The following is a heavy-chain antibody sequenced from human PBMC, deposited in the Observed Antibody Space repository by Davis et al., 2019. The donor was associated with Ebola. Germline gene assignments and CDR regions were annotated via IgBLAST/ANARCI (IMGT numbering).Heavy chain of an antibody. J-gene: IGHJ4*02. V-gene: IGHV4-59*01. CDR3: ARESNLPAAAGTFDY. CDR2: INHSGNS. CDR1: GFSISTYY. D-gene: IGHD2-2*01. Sequence: MPSETLSLTCTVSGFSISTYYYIWIRQSPGEGLEWIGCINHSGNSNYNPSLKSRVTMSVDTSNNQFSLKLNSVTAADTAVYYCARESNLPAAAGTFDYWGQGTLVTVSS.